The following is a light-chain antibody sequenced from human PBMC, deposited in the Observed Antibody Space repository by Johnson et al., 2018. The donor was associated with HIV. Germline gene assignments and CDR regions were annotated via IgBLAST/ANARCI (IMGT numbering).Light chain of an antibody. V-gene: IGLV1-51*02. CDR2: ENN. J-gene: IGLJ1*01. CDR3: GTWDSSLLYV. Sequence: QSVLTQPPSVSAAPGQKVTISCSGGSSNIGNNYVSWYQQLPRAAPKLLIYENNKRPSGIPDRFSGSKSGTSATLGITGLQTGDEADYYCGTWDSSLLYVFGTGTKVTVL. CDR1: SSNIGNNY.